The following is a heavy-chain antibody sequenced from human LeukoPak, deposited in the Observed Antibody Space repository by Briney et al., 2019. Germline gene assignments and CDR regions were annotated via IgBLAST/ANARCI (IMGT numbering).Heavy chain of an antibody. CDR3: ASMPAPRDFWSGPNWFDP. D-gene: IGHD3-3*01. V-gene: IGHV4-61*02. J-gene: IGHJ5*02. CDR2: IYTSGST. CDR1: GGSISSGSYY. Sequence: PSQTLSLTCTVSGGSISSGSYYWSWIRQPDGKGLEWIGRIYTSGSTNYNPSLKSRVAISVDTSKNQFSLKLSSVTAADTAVYYCASMPAPRDFWSGPNWFDPWGQGTLVTVSS.